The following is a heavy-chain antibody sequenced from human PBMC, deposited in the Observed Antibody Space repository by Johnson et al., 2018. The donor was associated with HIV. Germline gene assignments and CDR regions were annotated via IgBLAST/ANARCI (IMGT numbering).Heavy chain of an antibody. D-gene: IGHD4-17*01. V-gene: IGHV3-11*04. CDR2: ISSSGDII. CDR1: GFTFNNAW. Sequence: QVQLVESGGGLVKPGGSLRLSCAASGFTFNNAWLNWVRQAPGKGLEWVSYISSSGDIIRYADSVTGRFTISRDNAKNSLILQMNSLRDEDTAVYYCARRTVTALFDIWGQGTLVTVSS. CDR3: ARRTVTALFDI. J-gene: IGHJ3*02.